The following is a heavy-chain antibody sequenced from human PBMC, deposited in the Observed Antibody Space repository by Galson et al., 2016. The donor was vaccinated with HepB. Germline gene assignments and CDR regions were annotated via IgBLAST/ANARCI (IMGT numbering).Heavy chain of an antibody. V-gene: IGHV4-4*02. CDR1: GASISSSDW. Sequence: SETLSLTCAVSGASISSSDWWTWVRQPPGKGLEWIGEIYHSGSTNYNPSLKSRVTISVDKFKNQFSLKLTSVTAADTAVYYCAREKPGSGDFDYWGQGTLVTVSS. J-gene: IGHJ4*02. D-gene: IGHD3-10*01. CDR2: IYHSGST. CDR3: AREKPGSGDFDY.